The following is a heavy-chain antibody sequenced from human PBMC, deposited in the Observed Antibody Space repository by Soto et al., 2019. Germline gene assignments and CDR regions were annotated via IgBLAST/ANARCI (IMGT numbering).Heavy chain of an antibody. V-gene: IGHV3-23*01. J-gene: IGHJ6*02. CDR2: ISGSGDTT. CDR3: AKPLGGYYYYGMDV. Sequence: TGGSLRLSCAASGFTFSVYAMSWVRQAPGKGLEWVSAISGSGDTTYYADSVKGRFTISRDNSKNTLSLQMNSLRAEDTAVYYCAKPLGGYYYYGMDVWGQGTTVTVSS. CDR1: GFTFSVYA.